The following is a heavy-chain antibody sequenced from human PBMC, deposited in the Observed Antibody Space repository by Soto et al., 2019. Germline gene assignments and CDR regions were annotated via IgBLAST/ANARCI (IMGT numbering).Heavy chain of an antibody. CDR3: VKSGDNYNALDY. D-gene: IGHD1-1*01. Sequence: GGSLRLSCTASVFTLCEHYLRWIRLAPGKGLEWIGYSSNSGSFTRYADSVKGRFSISRDNAKKSLYLQINSLRGDDTAIYYCVKSGDNYNALDYWGQGTPVTVSS. CDR2: SSNSGSFT. CDR1: VFTLCEHY. V-gene: IGHV3-11*06. J-gene: IGHJ4*02.